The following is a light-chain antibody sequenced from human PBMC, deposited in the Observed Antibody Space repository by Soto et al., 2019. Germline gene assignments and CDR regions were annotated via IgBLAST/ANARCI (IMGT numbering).Light chain of an antibody. CDR3: QQRDIWPPLT. Sequence: VLTQSPVTLSLSPGETATLFCKASQSVGIYLGWFQQKPGQAPRVLIYDATNRAGGVPDRVSGSGSGTDFTIIISSLEAEDSAVYYCQQRDIWPPLTFGGGTKLEIK. CDR2: DAT. CDR1: QSVGIY. V-gene: IGKV3-11*01. J-gene: IGKJ4*01.